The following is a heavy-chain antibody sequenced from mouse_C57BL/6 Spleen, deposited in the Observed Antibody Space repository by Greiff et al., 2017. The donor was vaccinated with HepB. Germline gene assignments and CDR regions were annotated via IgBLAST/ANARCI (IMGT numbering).Heavy chain of an antibody. CDR2: ISSGSSTI. CDR1: GFTFSDYG. D-gene: IGHD2-5*01. V-gene: IGHV5-17*01. J-gene: IGHJ4*01. CDR3: ARDYSNYDYYAMDY. Sequence: DVHLVESGGGLVKPGGSLKLSCAASGFTFSDYGMHWVRQAPEKGLEWVAYISSGSSTIYYADTVKGRFTISRDNAKNTLFLQMTSLRSEDTAMYYCARDYSNYDYYAMDYWGQGTSVTVSS.